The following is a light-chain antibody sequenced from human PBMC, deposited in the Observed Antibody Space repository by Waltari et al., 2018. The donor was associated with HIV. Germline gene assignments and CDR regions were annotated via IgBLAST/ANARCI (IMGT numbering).Light chain of an antibody. V-gene: IGKV4-1*01. J-gene: IGKJ4*01. CDR1: RTILFSSDNRNC. Sequence: DIVMTQSPNSLAVSLGERATINCRSSRTILFSSDNRNCLAWYQQKPGQSPKLLIYWASTRASGVPDRFSGSGSGTTFSLTISTLQTDDVALYYCQQYYSLGPTFGGGTKVEIK. CDR3: QQYYSLGPT. CDR2: WAS.